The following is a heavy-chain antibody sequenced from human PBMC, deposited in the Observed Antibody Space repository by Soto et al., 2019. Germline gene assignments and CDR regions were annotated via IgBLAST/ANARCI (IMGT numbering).Heavy chain of an antibody. J-gene: IGHJ4*02. CDR2: ISYDGSNK. Sequence: QVQLVESGGGVVQPGRSPRRSCAASGFTFSSYAMHWVRQAPGKGLEWVAVISYDGSNKYYADSVKGRFTISRDNSKNTLYLQMNSLIAEDTAVYYCARDPGRGRGIDYWGQGTLVTVSS. CDR3: ARDPGRGRGIDY. V-gene: IGHV3-30-3*01. D-gene: IGHD2-15*01. CDR1: GFTFSSYA.